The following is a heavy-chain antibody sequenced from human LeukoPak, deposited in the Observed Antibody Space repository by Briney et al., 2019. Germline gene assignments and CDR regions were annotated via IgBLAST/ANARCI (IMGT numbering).Heavy chain of an antibody. Sequence: SETLSLTCTVSGGSISSSSYYWGWIRQPPGKGLEWIGSIYYSGSTYYNPSLKSRVTISVDTSKNQFSLKLSSVTAADTAVYYCARQGLSCGGSCYSIFDYWGQGTLATVSS. V-gene: IGHV4-39*01. CDR1: GGSISSSSYY. D-gene: IGHD2-15*01. J-gene: IGHJ4*02. CDR2: IYYSGST. CDR3: ARQGLSCGGSCYSIFDY.